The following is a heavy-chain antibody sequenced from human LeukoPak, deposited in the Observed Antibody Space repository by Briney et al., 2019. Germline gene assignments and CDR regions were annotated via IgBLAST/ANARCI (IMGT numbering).Heavy chain of an antibody. J-gene: IGHJ4*02. CDR2: IYPGDSDT. D-gene: IGHD4-23*01. CDR3: ARHSPQNYGGNSDLGY. CDR1: GYSFTNYW. V-gene: IGHV5-51*01. Sequence: GESLKISCKGSGYSFTNYWIGWVRQMPGKGLEWMGIIYPGDSDTRDSPSFQGQVTISADKSISTAYLQWSSLKASDTAMYYCARHSPQNYGGNSDLGYWGQGTLVTVSS.